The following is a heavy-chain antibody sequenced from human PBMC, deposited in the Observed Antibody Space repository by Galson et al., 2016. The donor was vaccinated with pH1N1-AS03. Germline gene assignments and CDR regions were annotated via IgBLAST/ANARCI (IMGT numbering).Heavy chain of an antibody. CDR2: INEDGSTT. CDR3: VREQGGSADY. J-gene: IGHJ4*02. CDR1: GFTFTSSW. D-gene: IGHD1-26*01. V-gene: IGHV3-74*01. Sequence: SLRLSCAASGFTFTSSWMHWVRQAPGKGLVWASHINEDGSTTRYADTVKGRFTISIDNAKNTLYLQMNSLSAEDTAVYFRVREQGGSADYWGQGTLVTVSS.